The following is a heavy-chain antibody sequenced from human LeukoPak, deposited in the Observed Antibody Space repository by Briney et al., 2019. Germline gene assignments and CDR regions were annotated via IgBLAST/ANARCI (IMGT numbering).Heavy chain of an antibody. J-gene: IGHJ4*02. CDR1: GYSFTSYW. Sequence: GESLKISCKGFGYSFTSYWIGWVRQMPGKGLEWMGTIYPGDSGTRYSPSFQGQVTISADKSISTAYLQWSSLKASDTAMYYCARLSSGSEYYFDYWGQGTLVTVSS. D-gene: IGHD3-22*01. CDR2: IYPGDSGT. V-gene: IGHV5-51*01. CDR3: ARLSSGSEYYFDY.